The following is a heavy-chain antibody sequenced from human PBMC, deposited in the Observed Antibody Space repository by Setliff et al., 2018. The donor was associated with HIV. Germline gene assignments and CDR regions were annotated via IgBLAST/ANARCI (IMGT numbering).Heavy chain of an antibody. Sequence: SVKVSCKASGVTFNYSFITWVRQAPGQGLEWMGGVVPTIHEATYAQKFQGRVTITADESATTVYMEMSGLTPEDTAIYYCARGADASGYFYREYFQHWGQGTLVTVSS. V-gene: IGHV1-69*13. J-gene: IGHJ1*01. CDR2: VVPTIHEA. CDR1: GVTFNYSF. CDR3: ARGADASGYFYREYFQH. D-gene: IGHD3-22*01.